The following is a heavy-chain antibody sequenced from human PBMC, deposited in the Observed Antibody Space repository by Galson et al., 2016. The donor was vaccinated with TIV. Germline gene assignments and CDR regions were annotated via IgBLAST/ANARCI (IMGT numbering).Heavy chain of an antibody. D-gene: IGHD3-9*01. J-gene: IGHJ6*02. V-gene: IGHV3-53*01. CDR2: IYSGGST. Sequence: SLRLSCAASGFSVSSHYMSWVRQAPGKGLDWVSFIYSGGSTKYADSVKGRFTISRDSSKNTVFIQMNSLRAEDTAVYYCARHLTTAEYFGLDVWGQGTTVTVSS. CDR1: GFSVSSHY. CDR3: ARHLTTAEYFGLDV.